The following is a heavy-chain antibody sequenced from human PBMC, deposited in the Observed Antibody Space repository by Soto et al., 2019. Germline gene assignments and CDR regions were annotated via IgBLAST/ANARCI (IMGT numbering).Heavy chain of an antibody. Sequence: QSGGSLRLSCEASEFTFENYAMHWVRQAPGKGLEWVSGISWNSGTLAYADSVKGRFTISRDNTKNSLYLEMNSLRAEDTALYFCAKGRTRPLKLGSLGDNAFDVRGQGTTVTVSS. CDR1: EFTFENYA. D-gene: IGHD6-6*01. CDR3: AKGRTRPLKLGSLGDNAFDV. CDR2: ISWNSGTL. V-gene: IGHV3-9*01. J-gene: IGHJ3*01.